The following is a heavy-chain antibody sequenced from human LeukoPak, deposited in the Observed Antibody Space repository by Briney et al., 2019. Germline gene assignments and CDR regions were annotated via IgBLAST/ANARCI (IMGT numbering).Heavy chain of an antibody. D-gene: IGHD5-18*01. Sequence: PSETLSLTCNVSGGSISSGGYYWGWIRQPPGKGLEWIGSIYSSGSTYYNPSLKSRVTISVDTSKNQFSLKLSSVTAADTAVYYCARSGYSFGSYFDYWGQGTLVTVSS. CDR1: GGSISSGGYY. CDR2: IYSSGST. J-gene: IGHJ4*02. V-gene: IGHV4-39*01. CDR3: ARSGYSFGSYFDY.